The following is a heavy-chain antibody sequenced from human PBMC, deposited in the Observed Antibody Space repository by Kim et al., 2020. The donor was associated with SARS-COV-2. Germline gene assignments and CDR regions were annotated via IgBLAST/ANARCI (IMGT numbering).Heavy chain of an antibody. V-gene: IGHV4-38-2*02. Sequence: SETLSLTCTVSGYSISSGYYWGWIRQPPGKGLEWIGSIYHSGSTYYNPSLKSRVTISVDTSKNQFSLKLSSVTAADTAVYYCAIRTTAYYFDYWGQGTLV. D-gene: IGHD4-17*01. J-gene: IGHJ4*02. CDR1: GYSISSGYY. CDR3: AIRTTAYYFDY. CDR2: IYHSGST.